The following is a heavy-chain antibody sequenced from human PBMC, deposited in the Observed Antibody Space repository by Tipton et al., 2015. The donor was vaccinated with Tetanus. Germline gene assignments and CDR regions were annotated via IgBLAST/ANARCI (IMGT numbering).Heavy chain of an antibody. CDR3: AKDLVWGVNYYYYGMDV. CDR2: ISWNSGSI. D-gene: IGHD3-16*01. V-gene: IGHV3-9*01. CDR1: GFTFDDYA. Sequence: RSLRLSCAAPGFTFDDYAMHWVRQAPGKGLEWVSGISWNSGSIGYADSVKGRFTISRDNAKNSLYLQMNSLRAEDTALYYCAKDLVWGVNYYYYGMDVWGQGTTVTVSS. J-gene: IGHJ6*02.